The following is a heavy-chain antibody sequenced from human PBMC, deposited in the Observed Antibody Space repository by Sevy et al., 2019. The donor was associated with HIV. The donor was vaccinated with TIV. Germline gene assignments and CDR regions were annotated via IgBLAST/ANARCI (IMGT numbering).Heavy chain of an antibody. CDR3: TTVAQFTAFDI. J-gene: IGHJ3*02. Sequence: GGSLRLSCAASGFTFSNAWMSWVRQAPGKGLEWVSRIKSKTDGGTTDYAAPVKGRFTISRDDSKNTLYLQMNSLKTEDTAVYYCTTVAQFTAFDIWCQGTMVTVSS. CDR2: IKSKTDGGTT. V-gene: IGHV3-15*01. CDR1: GFTFSNAW.